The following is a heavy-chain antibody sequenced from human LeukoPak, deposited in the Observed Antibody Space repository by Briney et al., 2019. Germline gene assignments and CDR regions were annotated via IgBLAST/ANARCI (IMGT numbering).Heavy chain of an antibody. CDR2: ISGSGGST. CDR3: AKYPGHYYYYGMDV. Sequence: SGGSLRLSCAASGFTFSSYAMSWVRQAPGKGLEWVSAISGSGGSTYYADSVKGRFTISRDNSKNTLYLQMNSLRAEDTAVYYCAKYPGHYYYYGMDVWGKGTTVTVSS. J-gene: IGHJ6*04. CDR1: GFTFSSYA. V-gene: IGHV3-23*01.